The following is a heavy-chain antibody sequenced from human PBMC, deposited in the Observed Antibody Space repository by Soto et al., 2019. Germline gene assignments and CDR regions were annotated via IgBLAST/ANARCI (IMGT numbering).Heavy chain of an antibody. CDR3: ARHLEAGDV. CDR2: INPTGGST. Sequence: QVQLVQSGAEVKKPGASVKVSCKASGYTFINYYIHWVRQAPGHGLEWMAIINPTGGSTNYAQKFQGRLTLTMNTSTTTVYMKLSSLTSEDTAIYYCARHLEAGDVWGQGTLVTVSS. J-gene: IGHJ4*02. D-gene: IGHD2-8*02. V-gene: IGHV1-46*01. CDR1: GYTFINYY.